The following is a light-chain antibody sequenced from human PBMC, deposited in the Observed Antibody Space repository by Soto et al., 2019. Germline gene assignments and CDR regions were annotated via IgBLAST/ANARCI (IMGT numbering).Light chain of an antibody. CDR2: GAS. J-gene: IGKJ2*01. CDR1: QSVSSK. V-gene: IGKV3-20*01. CDR3: QQYGGSPRT. Sequence: EIVLTQSPGTLSLSLGESATLSCRASQSVSSKLAWYQQKPGQAPRVLIYGASSRATGIPDRFGGSGSGTDFTLTISRLEPEDFAVYYCQQYGGSPRTFGQGTKLEI.